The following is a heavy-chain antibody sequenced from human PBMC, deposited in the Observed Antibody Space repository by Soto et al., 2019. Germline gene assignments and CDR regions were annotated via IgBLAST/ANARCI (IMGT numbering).Heavy chain of an antibody. J-gene: IGHJ4*02. D-gene: IGHD1-1*01. CDR1: GFTVSNNY. V-gene: IGHV3-66*01. CDR2: IFSNGDT. Sequence: ELQLVASGGGLVQPGGSLRPSCEASGFTVSNNYVRWFRQAPGKGLEWVSLIFSNGDTRYADSVKGRFTISRDSSSNTLYLQMNSLRVEDTAVYYCARDGTYNWVGGQGIHVTVSS. CDR3: ARDGTYNWV.